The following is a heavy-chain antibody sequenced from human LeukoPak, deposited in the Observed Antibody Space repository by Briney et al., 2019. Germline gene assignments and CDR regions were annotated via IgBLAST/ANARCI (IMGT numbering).Heavy chain of an antibody. Sequence: SVKVSCKVSRGTFSSYTISWVRQAPGQGLEWMGRIIPILGIANYAQKFQGRVTNNADKSTSTAYMELSSLRSEDTTVYYCARKVGTSDYDYWGQGTLVTVSS. CDR1: RGTFSSYT. V-gene: IGHV1-69*02. J-gene: IGHJ4*02. CDR3: ARKVGTSDYDY. D-gene: IGHD2-2*01. CDR2: IIPILGIA.